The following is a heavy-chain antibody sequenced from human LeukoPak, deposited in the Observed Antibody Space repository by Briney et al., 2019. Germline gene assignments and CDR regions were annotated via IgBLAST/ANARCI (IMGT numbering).Heavy chain of an antibody. D-gene: IGHD3-22*01. CDR2: MYYSGST. V-gene: IGHV4-30-4*01. J-gene: IGHJ5*02. CDR3: ARPYYYDSRVDP. CDR1: GGSVTSGDYY. Sequence: SETLSLTCTVSGGSVTSGDYYWSWIRQPPGKGLEWIAYMYYSGSTYYNPSLKSRVTMSADTSKNQLSLKLRSVTAADTAVYYCARPYYYDSRVDPWGQGILVTVSS.